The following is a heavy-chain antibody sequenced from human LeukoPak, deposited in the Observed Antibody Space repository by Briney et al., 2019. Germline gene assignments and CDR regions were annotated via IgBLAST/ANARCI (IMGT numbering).Heavy chain of an antibody. CDR2: ISSTSSYI. J-gene: IGHJ3*02. CDR3: ASGTVTTFSSRAFDI. CDR1: GFTFSSYS. Sequence: GGSLRLSCAASGFTFSSYSMHWVRQAPGKGLEWVSSISSTSSYIYYADSVEGRFIFSRDDAKNSQYLMMNRLRGEEAAVYYCASGTVTTFSSRAFDIWGQGTMVTVSS. D-gene: IGHD4-17*01. V-gene: IGHV3-21*01.